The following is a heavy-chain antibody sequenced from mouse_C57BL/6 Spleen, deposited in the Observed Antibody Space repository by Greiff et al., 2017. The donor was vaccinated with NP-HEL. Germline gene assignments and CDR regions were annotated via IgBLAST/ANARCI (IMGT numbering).Heavy chain of an antibody. CDR1: GFTFSSYA. Sequence: EVQGVESGGGLVKPGGSLKLSCAASGFTFSSYAMSWVRQTPEKRLEWVATISDGGSYTYYPDNVKGRFTISRDNAKNNLYLQMSHLKSEDTAMYYCASDKAWFAYWGQGTLVTVSA. CDR3: ASDKAWFAY. CDR2: ISDGGSYT. J-gene: IGHJ3*01. V-gene: IGHV5-4*01.